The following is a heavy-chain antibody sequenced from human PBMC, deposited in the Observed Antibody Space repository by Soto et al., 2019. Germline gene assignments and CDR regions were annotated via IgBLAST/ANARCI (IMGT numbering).Heavy chain of an antibody. Sequence: ASVKVSCKASGYTFTSYDINWVRQATGQGLEWMGWMNPNSGNTGYAQKFQGRVTMTRNTSISTAYMELSSLRSEDTAVYYCARGHDLRYFDWFPSYYYYYGMDVWGQGTTVTVS. CDR3: ARGHDLRYFDWFPSYYYYYGMDV. J-gene: IGHJ6*02. CDR2: MNPNSGNT. CDR1: GYTFTSYD. D-gene: IGHD3-9*01. V-gene: IGHV1-8*01.